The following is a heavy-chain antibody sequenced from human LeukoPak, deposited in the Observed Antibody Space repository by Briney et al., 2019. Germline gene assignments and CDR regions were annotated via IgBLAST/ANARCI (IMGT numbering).Heavy chain of an antibody. CDR3: ARHAYYYDSSGYLPYYFDY. D-gene: IGHD3-22*01. Sequence: SETLSLTCTVSGGPISSYYWSWIRQPPGKGVEWVGYIYYSGSTNYNPSLKSRVTISVDTSKNQFSLKLSTVTAADTAVYYCARHAYYYDSSGYLPYYFDYWGQGTLVTVSS. J-gene: IGHJ4*02. CDR2: IYYSGST. V-gene: IGHV4-59*08. CDR1: GGPISSYY.